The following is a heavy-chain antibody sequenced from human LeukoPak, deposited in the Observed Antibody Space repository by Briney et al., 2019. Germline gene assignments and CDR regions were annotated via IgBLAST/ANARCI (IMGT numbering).Heavy chain of an antibody. Sequence: ASVKVSCKASGYTFTSYYMHWVRQAPGQGLEWMGIINPSGGSTSYAQKFQGRVTMTRDMSTSTVYMELSSLRSEDTAVYYCARAHYDFWSGYSVKPYYYYYMDVWGKGTTVTVSS. CDR1: GYTFTSYY. CDR3: ARAHYDFWSGYSVKPYYYYYMDV. V-gene: IGHV1-46*01. D-gene: IGHD3-3*01. J-gene: IGHJ6*03. CDR2: INPSGGST.